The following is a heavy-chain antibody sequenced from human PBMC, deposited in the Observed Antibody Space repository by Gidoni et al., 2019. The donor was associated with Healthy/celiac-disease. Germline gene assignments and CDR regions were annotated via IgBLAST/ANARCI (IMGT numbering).Heavy chain of an antibody. CDR1: GFTFSSYS. CDR3: ASPDFWSGTPQYYYYCGMDI. D-gene: IGHD3-3*01. V-gene: IGHV3-30*01. Sequence: QVQLVESGGGVVQPGRSLRLSGAASGFTFSSYSMPWVRQAPGQGLEGVAVISYDGRNKYYADSVKGRCTISRDNSKNTLYLQMNSLRAEDTAVYYCASPDFWSGTPQYYYYCGMDIWGQGTTVTVSS. CDR2: ISYDGRNK. J-gene: IGHJ6*02.